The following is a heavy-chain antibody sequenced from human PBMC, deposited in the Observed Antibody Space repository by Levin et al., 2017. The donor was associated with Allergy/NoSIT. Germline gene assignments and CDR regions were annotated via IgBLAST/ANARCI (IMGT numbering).Heavy chain of an antibody. D-gene: IGHD2-15*01. Sequence: SVKVSCKASGGTFSSYAISWVRQAPGQGLEWMGGIIPIFGTANYAQKFQGRLTITADESTSTAYMELSSLRSEDTAVYYCARVNRPTIVVVVAATDPYYYGMDVWGQGTTVTVSS. CDR3: ARVNRPTIVVVVAATDPYYYGMDV. J-gene: IGHJ6*02. V-gene: IGHV1-69*13. CDR1: GGTFSSYA. CDR2: IIPIFGTA.